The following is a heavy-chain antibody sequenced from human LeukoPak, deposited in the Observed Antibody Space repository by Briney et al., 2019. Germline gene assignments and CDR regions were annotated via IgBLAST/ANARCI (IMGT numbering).Heavy chain of an antibody. CDR2: ISSNGGST. D-gene: IGHD1-26*01. J-gene: IGHJ4*02. Sequence: PGGSLRLSCAASGFTFSSYAMHWVRQAPGKGLEYVSAISSNGGSTYYANSVKGRFTISRDNSKNTLYLQMNSLRAEDTAVYYCARGATYAYYQDYWGQGTLVTVSS. V-gene: IGHV3-64*01. CDR1: GFTFSSYA. CDR3: ARGATYAYYQDY.